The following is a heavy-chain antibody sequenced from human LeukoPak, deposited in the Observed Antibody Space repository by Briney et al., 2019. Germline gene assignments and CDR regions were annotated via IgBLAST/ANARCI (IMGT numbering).Heavy chain of an antibody. CDR1: GFTFSSYS. D-gene: IGHD5-18*01. J-gene: IGHJ3*02. CDR2: ISSSSSYI. V-gene: IGHV3-21*01. CDR3: ARDRAPGIGYSYGYDAFDI. Sequence: GGSLRLSCAASGFTFSSYSMNWVRQAPGKGLEWVSSISSSSSYIYYADSVKGRFTISRDNAKNSLYLQMNSLRAKDTAVYYCARDRAPGIGYSYGYDAFDIWGQGTMVTVPS.